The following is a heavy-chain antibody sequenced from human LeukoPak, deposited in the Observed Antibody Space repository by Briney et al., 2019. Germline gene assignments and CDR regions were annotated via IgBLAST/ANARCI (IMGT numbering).Heavy chain of an antibody. V-gene: IGHV1-24*01. D-gene: IGHD6-13*01. J-gene: IGHJ4*02. CDR1: GYTLTELS. Sequence: ASVKVSCKVSGYTLTELSMHWVRQAPGKGLEWMGGFDPEDGETIYAQKFQGRVTMTEDTSTDTAYMELSSLRSEDTAVYYCATYSSSWNYFDYWGQGTLVTVSS. CDR3: ATYSSSWNYFDY. CDR2: FDPEDGET.